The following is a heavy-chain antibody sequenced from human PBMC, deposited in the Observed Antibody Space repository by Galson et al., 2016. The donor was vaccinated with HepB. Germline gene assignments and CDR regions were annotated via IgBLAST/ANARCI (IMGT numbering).Heavy chain of an antibody. CDR1: GYIFTNYG. V-gene: IGHV1-18*01. CDR2: ISAYNGKI. D-gene: IGHD6-25*01. CDR3: ARYRAATAYSDF. J-gene: IGHJ4*02. Sequence: VKVSCKASGYIFTNYGISWVRQAPGQGLEWMGWISAYNGKISYAQNFQARVTMTTDASTSTAYMELRSLRSDDTAVYFCARYRAATAYSDFWGQGTLVTVSS.